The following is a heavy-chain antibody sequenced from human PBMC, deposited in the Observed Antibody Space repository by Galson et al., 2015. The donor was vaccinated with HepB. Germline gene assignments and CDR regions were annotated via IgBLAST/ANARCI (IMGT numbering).Heavy chain of an antibody. D-gene: IGHD5-12*01. V-gene: IGHV6-1*01. CDR1: GDSVSSNSAA. Sequence: CAISGDSVSSNSAAWNWIRQSPPRGLEWLGRTYYRSKWYNDYAVSVKSRITINPDTSKNQFSLQLNSVTPEDTAVYYCARVGGYDRGGMDVWGQGTTVTVSS. CDR3: ARVGGYDRGGMDV. CDR2: TYYRSKWYN. J-gene: IGHJ6*02.